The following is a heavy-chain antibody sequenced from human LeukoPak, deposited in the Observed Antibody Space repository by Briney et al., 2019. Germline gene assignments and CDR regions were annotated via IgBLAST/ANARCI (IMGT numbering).Heavy chain of an antibody. J-gene: IGHJ4*02. V-gene: IGHV1-3*01. CDR2: INAGNGNT. CDR1: GYTFTSYA. D-gene: IGHD3-9*01. CDR3: AFRYMAYFDY. Sequence: ASVKVSCKASGYTFTSYAMHWVRQAPGQRLEWMGWINAGNGNTKYPQKFQGRVTITRDTSASTAYMELSSLRSEDTAVYYCAFRYMAYFDYWGQGTLVTVSS.